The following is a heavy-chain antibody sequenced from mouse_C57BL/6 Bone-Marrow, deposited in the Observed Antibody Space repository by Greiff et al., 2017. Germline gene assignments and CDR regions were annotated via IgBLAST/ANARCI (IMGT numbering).Heavy chain of an antibody. CDR1: GYAFSSSW. J-gene: IGHJ4*01. V-gene: IGHV1-82*01. Sequence: VQLQESGPELVKPGASVKISCKASGYAFSSSWMNWVKQRPGKGLEWIGRIYPGNGDTNYNGKFKGKATLTADKSSSTAYMQRSSRTSEDSAVYYCARGGLRRAVDCWERRTAVAVS. CDR3: ARGGLRRAVDC. CDR2: IYPGNGDT.